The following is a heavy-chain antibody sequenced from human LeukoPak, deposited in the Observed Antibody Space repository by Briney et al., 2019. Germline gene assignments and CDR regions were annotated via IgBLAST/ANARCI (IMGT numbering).Heavy chain of an antibody. CDR3: ARVPFYDFWSGPGYFDY. J-gene: IGHJ4*02. CDR1: GFSFSSYY. CDR2: IYSGGGT. V-gene: IGHV3-66*01. Sequence: GGSLRLSCAASGFSFSSYYMTWVRQAPGEGLELVSVIYSGGGTYYADSGKGRFTISRDNSENTLYLQMNSLRAEDTAVYYCARVPFYDFWSGPGYFDYWGQGTLVTVSS. D-gene: IGHD3-3*01.